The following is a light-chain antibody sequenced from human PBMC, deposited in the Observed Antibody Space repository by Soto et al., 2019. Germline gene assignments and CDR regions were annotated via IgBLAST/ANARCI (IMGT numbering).Light chain of an antibody. Sequence: QSVLTQPASVSGSPGQSITISCTGTSSDVGSYNLVSWYQQHPGKAPKLMIYEGSKRPSGVSNRFSGSKSGNTASLTISGLQAEDEADYYCCSYAGSNMGVFGSGTRSPS. CDR2: EGS. V-gene: IGLV2-23*01. CDR1: SSDVGSYNL. CDR3: CSYAGSNMGV. J-gene: IGLJ1*01.